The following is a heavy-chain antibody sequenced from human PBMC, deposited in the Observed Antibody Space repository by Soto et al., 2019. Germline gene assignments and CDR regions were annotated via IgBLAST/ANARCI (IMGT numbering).Heavy chain of an antibody. Sequence: QVQLQESGPGLVKPSETLSLTCTVSGGSIDGRNCAWIRQPPGKGLEWLGYVYYDGGSSYNPSVKSRLTISMATSKSQFSLQLRSVTAADKAVYYCVGQGIGNLHGLVDVWGRGTTVTVSS. CDR1: GGSIDGRN. CDR2: VYYDGGS. D-gene: IGHD3-10*01. CDR3: VGQGIGNLHGLVDV. V-gene: IGHV4-59*08. J-gene: IGHJ6*02.